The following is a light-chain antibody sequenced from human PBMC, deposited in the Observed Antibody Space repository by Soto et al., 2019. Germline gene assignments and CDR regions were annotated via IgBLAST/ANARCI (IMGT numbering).Light chain of an antibody. V-gene: IGLV2-23*02. J-gene: IGLJ3*02. CDR2: EVN. CDR3: CSFAGSSTLWL. Sequence: QSALTQPASVSGSPGQSITISCGGTTSDVGGYDVVSWYQQHPGKAPKLMIFEVNQRPSGVSDRFSGSKSGNTASLTISGLQAGDEADYYCCSFAGSSTLWLFGGGTKVTV. CDR1: TSDVGGYDV.